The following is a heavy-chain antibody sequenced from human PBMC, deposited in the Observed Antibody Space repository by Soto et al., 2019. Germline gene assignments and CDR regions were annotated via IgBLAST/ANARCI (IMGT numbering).Heavy chain of an antibody. CDR3: ARQPESTSYFDY. J-gene: IGHJ4*02. V-gene: IGHV4-59*08. D-gene: IGHD2-2*01. Sequence: SETLSLTCTVSGDSMYGYFWSWIRQPPGKGLEWIGYVYSSGTISYSPSLRSRVAISVDTSKNQFSLELNSATAADRAVYYCARQPESTSYFDYWGQGILVTVSS. CDR2: VYSSGTI. CDR1: GDSMYGYF.